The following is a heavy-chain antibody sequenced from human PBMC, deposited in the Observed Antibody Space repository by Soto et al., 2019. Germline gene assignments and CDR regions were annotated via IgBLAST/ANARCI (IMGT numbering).Heavy chain of an antibody. D-gene: IGHD6-6*01. CDR2: FDPEDGET. J-gene: IGHJ4*02. CDR1: GYTLTELS. Sequence: ASVKVSCKVSGYTLTELSMHWVRQAPGKGLEWMGGFDPEDGETIYAQKFQGRVTMTEDTSTDTAYMELSSLRSEDTAVYYCATSDGVYSSSSSAFDYWGQGTLVTVS. V-gene: IGHV1-24*01. CDR3: ATSDGVYSSSSSAFDY.